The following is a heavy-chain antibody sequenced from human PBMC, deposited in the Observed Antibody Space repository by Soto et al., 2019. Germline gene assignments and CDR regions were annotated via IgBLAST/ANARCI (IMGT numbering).Heavy chain of an antibody. Sequence: GGSLRLSCAASGFNFPAYAMNWVRQAPGKGLQWVSGLFGNGASIYYADSVKGRFTISRDNSKNTLYLQMNSLRAEDTAVYYCARAGDDILSTFDYWGQGTLVTVSS. CDR2: LFGNGASI. J-gene: IGHJ4*02. CDR3: ARAGDDILSTFDY. V-gene: IGHV3-23*01. CDR1: GFNFPAYA. D-gene: IGHD3-9*01.